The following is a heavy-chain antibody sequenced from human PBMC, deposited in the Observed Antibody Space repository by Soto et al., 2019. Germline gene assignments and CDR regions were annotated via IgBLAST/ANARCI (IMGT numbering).Heavy chain of an antibody. CDR2: ISYDGSNK. V-gene: IGHV3-30*18. CDR3: AKVGETVTTYYYFDY. Sequence: QVQLVESGGGVVQPGRSLRLSCAVSGFTFSRYGMHWVRQAPGKGLEWVAVISYDGSNKYYADSVKGRFTISRDNSKNTLYLQMNSLRAEDTAVYYCAKVGETVTTYYYFDYWGQGTLVTVSS. D-gene: IGHD4-17*01. CDR1: GFTFSRYG. J-gene: IGHJ4*02.